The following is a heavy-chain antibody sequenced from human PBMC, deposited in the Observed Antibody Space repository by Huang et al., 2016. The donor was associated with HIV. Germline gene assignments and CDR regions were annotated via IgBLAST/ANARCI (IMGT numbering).Heavy chain of an antibody. J-gene: IGHJ6*03. CDR2: ISYDAEDV. V-gene: IGHV3-30*04. CDR1: GFTFSFYA. Sequence: QVQLVESGGGVFQPGRSLRLACTVSGFTFSFYARHWVRQVPGQGLGWGGTISYDAEDVDYADSVAGRINISRAKSRNSLYLQMDSLRPEDTATYYCSRDGDRKISTAYYHYMDVWGRGATVTVS. CDR3: SRDGDRKISTAYYHYMDV. D-gene: IGHD1-1*01.